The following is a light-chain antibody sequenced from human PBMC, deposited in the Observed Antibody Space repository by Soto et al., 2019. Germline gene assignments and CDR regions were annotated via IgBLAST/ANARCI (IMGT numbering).Light chain of an antibody. V-gene: IGKV1-5*01. CDR3: QQYDGYPIT. CDR2: DAS. Sequence: DIQMTQSPSTLSASVGDRVTITCRASQSISNWLAWYQQKPGKAPKVLIYDASSLESGVPSRFSGSGSGTECTLTISSLQPDDFAVYYCQQYDGYPITFGQGTKLEIK. CDR1: QSISNW. J-gene: IGKJ2*01.